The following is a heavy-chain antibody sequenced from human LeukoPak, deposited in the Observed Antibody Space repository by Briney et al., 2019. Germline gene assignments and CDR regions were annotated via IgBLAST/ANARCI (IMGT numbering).Heavy chain of an antibody. V-gene: IGHV3-64*02. CDR3: ARGLAISSSGRYDTIDY. D-gene: IGHD6-19*01. J-gene: IGHJ4*02. CDR2: ISTNGDRT. CDR1: GFTFSNSA. Sequence: GGSLRLSCAASGFTFSNSAMYWVRQAPGKGLEFVSVISTNGDRTYYADSVKGRFTISRDNSKNTLYLQMGSLRADDMAVYYCARGLAISSSGRYDTIDYWGQGALVTVSS.